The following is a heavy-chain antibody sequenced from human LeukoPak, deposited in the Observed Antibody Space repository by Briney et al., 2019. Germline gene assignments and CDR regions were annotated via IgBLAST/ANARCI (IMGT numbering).Heavy chain of an antibody. V-gene: IGHV3-21*01. J-gene: IGHJ4*02. CDR2: ISSSSSYI. D-gene: IGHD3-10*01. CDR1: GFTFSSYS. CDR3: ARPSMVRGPNDY. Sequence: PGGSLRLPCAASGFTFSSYSMNWVRQAPGKGLEWVSSISSSSSYIYYADSVKGRFTISRDNAKNSLYLQMNSLRAEDTAVYFCARPSMVRGPNDYWGQGTLVTVSS.